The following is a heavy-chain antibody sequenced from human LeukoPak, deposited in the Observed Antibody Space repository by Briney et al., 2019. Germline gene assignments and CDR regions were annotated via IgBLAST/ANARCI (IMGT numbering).Heavy chain of an antibody. CDR3: ASMAVYSSADDASDI. CDR2: ISSSSSYI. J-gene: IGHJ3*02. V-gene: IGHV3-21*01. Sequence: GGSLRLSCAASGFTFSSYSMNWVRQAPGKGLEWVSSISSSSSYIYYADSVKGRFTISRDNAKNSLYLQMNSLRAEDTAVYYCASMAVYSSADDASDIWGQGTMVTVSS. D-gene: IGHD6-25*01. CDR1: GFTFSSYS.